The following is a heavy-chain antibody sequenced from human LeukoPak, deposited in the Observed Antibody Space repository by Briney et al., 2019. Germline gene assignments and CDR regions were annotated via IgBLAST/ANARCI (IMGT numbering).Heavy chain of an antibody. CDR3: ARDRGDAFDI. J-gene: IGHJ3*02. V-gene: IGHV4-59*01. CDR2: IYYSGST. CDR1: GGSISSYY. Sequence: SETLSLTCTVSGGSISSYYWSWIRQPPGKGLEWIGYIYYSGSTNYNPSLKSRVTISVDTSKNQFSLKLSSVTAADAAVYYCARDRGDAFDIWGQGTMVTVSS.